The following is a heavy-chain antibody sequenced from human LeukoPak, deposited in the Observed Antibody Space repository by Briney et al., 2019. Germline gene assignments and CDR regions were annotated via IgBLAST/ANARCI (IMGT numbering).Heavy chain of an antibody. CDR1: GYTFTSYD. Sequence: GASVKVSCKASGYTFTSYDFNWVRQAPGQRPEWMGWMSPNSGDTGYAQKFQDRVTMTRNTSISTAYMELSSLRSDDTAVYYCARGPPNWGYDYWGPGTLVTVPS. D-gene: IGHD7-27*01. CDR3: ARGPPNWGYDY. V-gene: IGHV1-8*01. J-gene: IGHJ4*02. CDR2: MSPNSGDT.